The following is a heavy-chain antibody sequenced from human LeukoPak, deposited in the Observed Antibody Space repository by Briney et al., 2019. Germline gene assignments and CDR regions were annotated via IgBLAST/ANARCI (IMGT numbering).Heavy chain of an antibody. CDR3: ARGWPHQIGDGYYYGMDV. Sequence: SETLSLTCAVSGGSVSSYYWSWIRQPAGKGLEWIGRIYTSGSTDYNPSLKSRVTMSVDTSKNQFSLKLSSVTAADTAVYYCARGWPHQIGDGYYYGMDVWGQGTTVTVSS. CDR2: IYTSGST. J-gene: IGHJ6*02. V-gene: IGHV4-4*07. D-gene: IGHD3-10*01. CDR1: GGSVSSYY.